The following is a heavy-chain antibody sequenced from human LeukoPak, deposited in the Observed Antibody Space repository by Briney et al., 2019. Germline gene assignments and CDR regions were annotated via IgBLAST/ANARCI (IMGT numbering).Heavy chain of an antibody. D-gene: IGHD2-8*01. CDR1: GFTVSSNY. J-gene: IGHJ4*02. Sequence: GGSLRLSCAASGFTVSSNYMSWVRQAPGKGLEWVSSIYIGGSTYYADSVKGRFTISRDNPNNTLYLQMHSLRAEDTAVYYCARESGYAFHYWGQGTLVTASS. V-gene: IGHV3-66*01. CDR2: IYIGGST. CDR3: ARESGYAFHY.